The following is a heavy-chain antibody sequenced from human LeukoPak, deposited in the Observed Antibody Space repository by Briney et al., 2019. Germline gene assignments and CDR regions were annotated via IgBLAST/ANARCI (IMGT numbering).Heavy chain of an antibody. J-gene: IGHJ4*02. V-gene: IGHV1-2*02. Sequence: ASVKVSCKASGYSFTGYYMHWVRQPPGQGLEWMGWINPNSGGTNYAQKFQGRVTMTRDTSISTAYMELSRLRSDDTAVYYCARGYYDILTGSNPYYFDYWGQGTLVTVSS. CDR3: ARGYYDILTGSNPYYFDY. CDR1: GYSFTGYY. D-gene: IGHD3-9*01. CDR2: INPNSGGT.